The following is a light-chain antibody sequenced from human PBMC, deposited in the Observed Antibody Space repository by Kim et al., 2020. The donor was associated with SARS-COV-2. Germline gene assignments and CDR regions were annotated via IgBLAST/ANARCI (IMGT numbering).Light chain of an antibody. V-gene: IGLV2-8*01. Sequence: GQSVPTSCTGTSGDVGYYNYVSWYQHHPGKAPKLMIYEVSKRPSGVPDRFSGSKSGNTASLTVSGLQAEDEADYYCSSYAGSPRVVFGGGTKLTVL. CDR1: SGDVGYYNY. CDR2: EVS. CDR3: SSYAGSPRVV. J-gene: IGLJ2*01.